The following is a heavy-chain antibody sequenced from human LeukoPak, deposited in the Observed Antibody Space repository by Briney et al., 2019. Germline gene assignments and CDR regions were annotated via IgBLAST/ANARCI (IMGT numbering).Heavy chain of an antibody. J-gene: IGHJ6*02. CDR1: GGSISSGDYY. Sequence: SETLCLTCTVSGGSISSGDYYWSWIRQPPGKGLEWIGYIYYSGSTYYNPSLKSRVTISVDTSKNQFSLKLSSVTAADTAVYYCARDRGPDYGGPGNYGMDVWGQGTTVTVSS. D-gene: IGHD4-17*01. CDR3: ARDRGPDYGGPGNYGMDV. CDR2: IYYSGST. V-gene: IGHV4-30-4*01.